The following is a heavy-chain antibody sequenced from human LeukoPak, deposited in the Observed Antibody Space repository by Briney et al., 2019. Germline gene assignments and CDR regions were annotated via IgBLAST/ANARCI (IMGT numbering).Heavy chain of an antibody. J-gene: IGHJ4*02. CDR2: SHYSGST. V-gene: IGHV4-59*08. D-gene: IGHD6-13*01. CDR3: ARSPYSSNWYYLDY. CDR1: GGPISSYY. Sequence: SETLSLTCTVSGGPISSYYGSWVRQPPGKGLGWIGYSHYSGSTKYNPSLKSRVTISVDTSTTQFSLKLSSVTAADTAVYYCARSPYSSNWYYLDYWGQGTLVTVSS.